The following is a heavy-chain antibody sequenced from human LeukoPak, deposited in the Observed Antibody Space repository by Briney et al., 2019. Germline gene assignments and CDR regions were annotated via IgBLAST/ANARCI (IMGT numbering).Heavy chain of an antibody. D-gene: IGHD1-26*01. J-gene: IGHJ4*02. CDR1: GFTFSNYG. CDR2: ITGSGDDA. CDR3: AKESTGSSPDY. V-gene: IGHV3-23*01. Sequence: PGGSLRLSCAASGFTFSNYGMSWLRQAPGKGLEWVSAITGSGDDAYYADSVHGRFTMSRDNSKSTLYLQMNSLRVEDTALYYCAKESTGSSPDYWGQGTLATVSS.